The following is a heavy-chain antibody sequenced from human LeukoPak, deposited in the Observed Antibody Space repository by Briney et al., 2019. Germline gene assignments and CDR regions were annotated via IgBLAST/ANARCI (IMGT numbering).Heavy chain of an antibody. V-gene: IGHV4-59*12. J-gene: IGHJ6*03. CDR2: IYYSGST. CDR3: ARGRLTVTNYYYYYYMDV. Sequence: PSETLSLTCTVSGGSISSYYWSWIRQPPGKGLEWIGYIYYSGSTNYNPSLKSRVTISVDTSKNQFSLKLSSVTAADTAVYYCARGRLTVTNYYYYYYMDVWGKGTTVTISS. D-gene: IGHD4-17*01. CDR1: GGSISSYY.